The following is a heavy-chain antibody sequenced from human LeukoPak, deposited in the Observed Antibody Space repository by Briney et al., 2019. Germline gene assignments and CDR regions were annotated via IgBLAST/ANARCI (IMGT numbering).Heavy chain of an antibody. D-gene: IGHD4/OR15-4a*01. CDR3: AREDPQTRVPEGMDV. Sequence: SETLSLTCTDSGGSISYYYWSWIRQTPGEGLEWIGYVYYGGTPKYNPPLKSRVTIPVDTSKNQFSLQLKSVTAADTAVYYCAREDPQTRVPEGMDVWGEGTTVTVSS. V-gene: IGHV4-59*01. CDR2: VYYGGTP. CDR1: GGSISYYY. J-gene: IGHJ6*04.